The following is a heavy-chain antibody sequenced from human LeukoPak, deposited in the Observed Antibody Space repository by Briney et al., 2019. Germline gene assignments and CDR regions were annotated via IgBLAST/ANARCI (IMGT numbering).Heavy chain of an antibody. V-gene: IGHV1-69*13. Sequence: SVKVSCKASGGTFSSYAISWVRQAPGQGLEWMGGIIPIFGTANYAQKFQGRVTITADESTSTAYMELSSLRSEDTAVYYCASRWYSSSSYLAFDIWGQGTMVTVSS. CDR1: GGTFSSYA. CDR2: IIPIFGTA. D-gene: IGHD6-6*01. J-gene: IGHJ3*02. CDR3: ASRWYSSSSYLAFDI.